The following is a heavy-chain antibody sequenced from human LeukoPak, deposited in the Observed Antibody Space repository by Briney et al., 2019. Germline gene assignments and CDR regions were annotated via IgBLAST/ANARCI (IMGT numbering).Heavy chain of an antibody. CDR1: GYTFTGYY. V-gene: IGHV1-2*02. CDR2: INPNSGVT. CDR3: ARDRDGYCTNGVCYFDY. Sequence: ASVRVSCKASGYTFTGYYMHWVRQAPGQGLEWMGWINPNSGVTNYAQRFQGRVTMTRDTSISTAYMDLSRLRYDDTAVYYCARDRDGYCTNGVCYFDYWGQGTLATVSS. J-gene: IGHJ4*02. D-gene: IGHD2-8*01.